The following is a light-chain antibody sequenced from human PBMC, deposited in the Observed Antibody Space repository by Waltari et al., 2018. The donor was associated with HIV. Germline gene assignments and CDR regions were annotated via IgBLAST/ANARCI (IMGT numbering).Light chain of an antibody. CDR2: AAS. Sequence: DIQLTQSPSFLSASVGDRVTITCRASQGISSYLAWYQQKPGKAPKLLIYAASTLQSGVPSRFSGSGSGTEFTLKISSLQPEDFATYYCQQLYSPLTFGGGTTVEIK. J-gene: IGKJ4*01. V-gene: IGKV1-9*01. CDR3: QQLYSPLT. CDR1: QGISSY.